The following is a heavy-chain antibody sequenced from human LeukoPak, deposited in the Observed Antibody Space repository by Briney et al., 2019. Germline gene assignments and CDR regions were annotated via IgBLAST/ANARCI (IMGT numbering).Heavy chain of an antibody. D-gene: IGHD3-10*01. CDR2: IYTSGST. CDR1: GGSISSYY. V-gene: IGHV4-4*07. J-gene: IGHJ6*02. CDR3: ARDSGIFQNKRYYYYGMDV. Sequence: PSETLSLTCTVSGGSISSYYWSRIRQPAGKGLEWIGRIYTSGSTNYNPSLKSRVTISVDTSKNQFSLKLSSVTAADTAVYYCARDSGIFQNKRYYYYGMDVWGQGTTVTVSS.